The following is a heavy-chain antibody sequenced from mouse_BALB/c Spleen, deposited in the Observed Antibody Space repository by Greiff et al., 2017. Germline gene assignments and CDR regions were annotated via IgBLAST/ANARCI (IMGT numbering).Heavy chain of an antibody. J-gene: IGHJ4*01. CDR2: IYPSDSYT. CDR3: TRRGVGYYGMDY. CDR1: GYTFTSYW. Sequence: QVQLQQPGAELVRPGASVKLSCKASGYTFTSYWINWVKQRPGQGLEWIGNIYPSDSYTNYNQKFKDKATLTVDKSSSTAYMQLSSPTSEDSAVYYCTRRGVGYYGMDYWGQGTSVTVSS. V-gene: IGHV1-69*02.